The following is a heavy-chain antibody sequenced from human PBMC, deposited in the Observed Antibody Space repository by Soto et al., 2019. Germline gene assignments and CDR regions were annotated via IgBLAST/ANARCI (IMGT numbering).Heavy chain of an antibody. CDR2: IYYSGST. J-gene: IGHJ4*02. D-gene: IGHD1-7*01. Sequence: PSETLSLTCTVSGGSISSGDYYWSWIRQPPGKGLEWIGYIYYSGSTYYNPSLKSRATISVDTSKNQFSLKLSSVTAADTAVYYCASLGGYNWNYAIDYWGQGTRVTVSS. V-gene: IGHV4-30-4*01. CDR3: ASLGGYNWNYAIDY. CDR1: GGSISSGDYY.